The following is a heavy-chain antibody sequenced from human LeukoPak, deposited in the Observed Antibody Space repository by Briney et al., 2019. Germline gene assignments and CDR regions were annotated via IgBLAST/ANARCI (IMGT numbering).Heavy chain of an antibody. V-gene: IGHV1-2*02. J-gene: IGHJ4*02. CDR2: INPNSGGT. CDR1: GYTFTGYY. D-gene: IGHD6-13*01. Sequence: ASVKVSCKASGYTFTGYYMHWVRQAPGQGLEWMGWINPNSGGTNYAQNFQGRVTMTRDTSISTAYMELSRLRSDDTAVYYCASDGARAAAAYWGQGTLVTVSS. CDR3: ASDGARAAAAY.